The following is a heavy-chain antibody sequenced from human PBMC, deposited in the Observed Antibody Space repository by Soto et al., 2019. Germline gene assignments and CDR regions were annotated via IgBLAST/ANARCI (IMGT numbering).Heavy chain of an antibody. J-gene: IGHJ4*02. D-gene: IGHD3-9*01. Sequence: SETLSLTCSVSGGSISSSSYYWGWIRQPPGKGPEWIGSIYYSGSTYYNPSLKSRVTISIDKSKNQFSLKLSSLTAADTAVYYCARLEGLATISYYFDVWGQGTLVTVSS. CDR1: GGSISSSSYY. CDR2: IYYSGST. V-gene: IGHV4-39*01. CDR3: ARLEGLATISYYFDV.